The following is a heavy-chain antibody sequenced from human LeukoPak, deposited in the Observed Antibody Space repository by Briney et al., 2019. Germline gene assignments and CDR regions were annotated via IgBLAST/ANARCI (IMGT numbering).Heavy chain of an antibody. Sequence: ASVKVSCKASGYTFTGYYMHWVRQAPGQGLEGMGWISGYNGNTKYAQKVQGRVTMTTDTSTSTAYMELRSLRSDDTAVYYCARDQSSGSGYYQDAFDIWGQGTMVTVSS. V-gene: IGHV1-18*04. J-gene: IGHJ3*02. CDR1: GYTFTGYY. CDR2: ISGYNGNT. D-gene: IGHD3-22*01. CDR3: ARDQSSGSGYYQDAFDI.